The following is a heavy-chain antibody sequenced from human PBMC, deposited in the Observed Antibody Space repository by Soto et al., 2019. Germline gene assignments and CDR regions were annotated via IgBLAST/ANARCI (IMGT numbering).Heavy chain of an antibody. J-gene: IGHJ3*02. CDR3: ARDEQYCSGGSCYYAFDI. CDR2: IYYSGST. V-gene: IGHV4-30-4*01. D-gene: IGHD2-15*01. Sequence: ASETLSLTCTVSGGSLSSGDYFWSWIRQPPGKGLEWIGYIYYSGSTYYNPSLKSRVTISVDTSKNQFSLKLSSVTAADTAVYCCARDEQYCSGGSCYYAFDIWGQGTMVTVSS. CDR1: GGSLSSGDYF.